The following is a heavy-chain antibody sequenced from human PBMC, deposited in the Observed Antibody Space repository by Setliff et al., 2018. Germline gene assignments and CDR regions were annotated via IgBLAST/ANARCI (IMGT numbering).Heavy chain of an antibody. V-gene: IGHV4-39*07. Sequence: PSETLSLTCTVSGGSISSGTYYWSWIRQPAGKGLEWIGTVSYFGASYSNPSLKSRLNISLDKSANRFSLNLASVTAADTAVYYCARDNTIVGATDYWGQGALVTVSS. D-gene: IGHD1-26*01. J-gene: IGHJ4*02. CDR2: VSYFGAS. CDR3: ARDNTIVGATDY. CDR1: GGSISSGTYY.